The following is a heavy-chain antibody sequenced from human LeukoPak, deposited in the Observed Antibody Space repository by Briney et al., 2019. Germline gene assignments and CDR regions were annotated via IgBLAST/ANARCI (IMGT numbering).Heavy chain of an antibody. J-gene: IGHJ4*02. CDR3: ARGVGTSGWYTFDY. V-gene: IGHV6-1*01. D-gene: IGHD6-19*01. CDR1: GDSVSSNNGA. Sequence: SQTLSLTCGISGDSVSSNNGAWNWIRQSPSRGLEWPGRTYYRSKWYNDYAGSMKGRITISPDTSKNQFSLQLNSVTPEDTAVYYCARGVGTSGWYTFDYWGQGTLVTVSS. CDR2: TYYRSKWYN.